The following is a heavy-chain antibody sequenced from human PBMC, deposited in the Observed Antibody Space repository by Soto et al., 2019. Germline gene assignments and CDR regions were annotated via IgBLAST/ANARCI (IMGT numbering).Heavy chain of an antibody. CDR3: ARVPGTSSGWYGGYYYYGMDV. D-gene: IGHD6-19*01. V-gene: IGHV3-23*01. CDR2: LSDSVGTT. Sequence: PGGSLRLSCAVSGFSFGTYTVNWVRQAPGMGLGWVSGLSDSVGTTHYAYSVKGRFTISRDKSKNTLYLQMNNLRSEDTAVYYCARVPGTSSGWYGGYYYYGMDVWGQGTTVTVSS. J-gene: IGHJ6*02. CDR1: GFSFGTYT.